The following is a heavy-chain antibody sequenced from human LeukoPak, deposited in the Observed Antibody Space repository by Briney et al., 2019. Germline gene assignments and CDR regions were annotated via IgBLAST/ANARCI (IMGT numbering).Heavy chain of an antibody. V-gene: IGHV3-23*01. J-gene: IGHJ4*02. D-gene: IGHD6-13*01. CDR1: GFTFSSYA. CDR3: AKHGSSWSTAAHFDY. CDR2: ISGSGGST. Sequence: GGSLRLSCAASGFTFSSYAMSWVRQAPGKGLGWVSAISGSGGSTYYADSVKGRFTISRDNSKNTLYLQMNSLRAEDTAVYYCAKHGSSWSTAAHFDYWGQGTLVTVSS.